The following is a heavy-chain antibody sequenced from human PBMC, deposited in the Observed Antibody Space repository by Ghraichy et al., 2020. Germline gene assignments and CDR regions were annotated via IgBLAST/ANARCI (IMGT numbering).Heavy chain of an antibody. J-gene: IGHJ1*01. Sequence: GGSLRLSCEASGFTFDDFTMNWVRQTPGKGLKWVSLISWDGAKTYFSDSVEGRFTISRDNSKNSLYLQMNSLTSEDTALYYCVGEQTVESLDGNEYFQYWGQGTLVTVSS. CDR3: VGEQTVESLDGNEYFQY. CDR2: ISWDGAKT. D-gene: IGHD3-10*01. CDR1: GFTFDDFT. V-gene: IGHV3-43*01.